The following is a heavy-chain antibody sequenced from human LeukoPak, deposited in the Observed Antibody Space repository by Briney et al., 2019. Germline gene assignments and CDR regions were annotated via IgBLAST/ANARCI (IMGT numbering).Heavy chain of an antibody. D-gene: IGHD5-24*01. Sequence: ASVKVSCKASGYTFTSYGISWVRQAPGQRLEWMGIINPSGGSTNYGQNFQGRVTMTRDTSTSTVYMELSSLRSEDTAVYYCVRLRDGSKVVYDIWGQGTMVTVPS. J-gene: IGHJ3*02. V-gene: IGHV1-46*01. CDR3: VRLRDGSKVVYDI. CDR2: INPSGGST. CDR1: GYTFTSYG.